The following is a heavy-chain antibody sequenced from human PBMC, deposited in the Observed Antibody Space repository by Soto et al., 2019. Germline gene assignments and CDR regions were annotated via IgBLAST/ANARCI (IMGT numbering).Heavy chain of an antibody. CDR3: ARENSNGSGTYVY. Sequence: SETLSLTCAVSGYSISSGFYWGWIRQPPGKGLEWIGNIYHSGSTYYNPSLKSRVTISVDTSKNQFSLKLRSVTAADTAVYYCARENSNGSGTYVYWGQGTPVTVSS. CDR2: IYHSGST. J-gene: IGHJ4*02. CDR1: GYSISSGFY. D-gene: IGHD3-10*01. V-gene: IGHV4-38-2*02.